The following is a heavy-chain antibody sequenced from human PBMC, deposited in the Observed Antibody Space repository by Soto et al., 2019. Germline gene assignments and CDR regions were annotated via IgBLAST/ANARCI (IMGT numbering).Heavy chain of an antibody. CDR3: ARSLRVHWYFDL. J-gene: IGHJ2*01. CDR1: GGSISSGGYY. Sequence: QVQLQESGPGLVKPSQTLSLTCTVSGGSISSGGYYWSWIRQHPGKGLEWIGYIYYSGSTYYNPSLKSRVTVSVDTSKNQCSLKLSSVTAADTAVYYCARSLRVHWYFDLWGRGTLVTVSS. V-gene: IGHV4-31*03. D-gene: IGHD1-1*01. CDR2: IYYSGST.